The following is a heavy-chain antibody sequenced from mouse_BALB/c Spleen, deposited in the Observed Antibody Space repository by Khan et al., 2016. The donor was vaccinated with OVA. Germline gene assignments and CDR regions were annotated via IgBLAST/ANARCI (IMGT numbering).Heavy chain of an antibody. V-gene: IGHV1-4*01. D-gene: IGHD2-14*01. CDR2: INPSNGYT. CDR1: GYTFTSYT. CDR3: VRDGAYHRNDGWFAY. J-gene: IGHJ3*01. Sequence: QVQLQQSGAELARPGASVKMSCKASGYTFTSYTIHWIKKRPGQGLEWIGYINPSNGYTNYNQKFKDKATLTTDKSSNTAYLQLNSLTSDDAAVSNSVRDGAYHRNDGWFAYWGQGTLVTVSA.